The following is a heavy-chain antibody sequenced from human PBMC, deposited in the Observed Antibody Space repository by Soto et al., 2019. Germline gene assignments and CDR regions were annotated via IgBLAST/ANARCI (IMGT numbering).Heavy chain of an antibody. CDR1: GYTFTSYD. CDR2: MNPNSGNT. V-gene: IGHV1-8*01. D-gene: IGHD2-15*01. J-gene: IGHJ4*02. Sequence: ASVKVSCKASGYTFTSYDINWVRQATGQGLEWMGWMNPNSGNTNYAQKFQGRVTITRNNSTSTAYMELSSLRSEDTAVYYCARDPDGYSGYWGQGTLVTVSS. CDR3: ARDPDGYSGY.